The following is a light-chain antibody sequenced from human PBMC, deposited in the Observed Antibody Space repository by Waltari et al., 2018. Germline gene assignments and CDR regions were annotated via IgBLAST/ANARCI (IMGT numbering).Light chain of an antibody. CDR1: QSISSW. CDR3: QQYNSYWA. CDR2: KAS. Sequence: DIQMTQSPSTLSASVGERVTITCRASQSISSWLAWYQLKPGKAPKLLIYKASSLESGVPSRFSGSGSGTEFTLTISSLQPDDFATYYCQQYNSYWAFGQGTKVEIK. V-gene: IGKV1-5*03. J-gene: IGKJ1*01.